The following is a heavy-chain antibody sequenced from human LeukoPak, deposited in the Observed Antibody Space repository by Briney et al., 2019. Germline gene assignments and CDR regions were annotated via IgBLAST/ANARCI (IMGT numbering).Heavy chain of an antibody. V-gene: IGHV3-20*04. CDR2: INWNGGST. Sequence: GGSLRLSCAASGFTFSSYGMSWVRQAPGKGLEWVSGINWNGGSTGYADSVKGRFTISRDNAKNSLYLQMNSLRAEDTALYYCARRDIVVVPASILGAFDIWGQGTTVTVSS. CDR1: GFTFSSYG. D-gene: IGHD2-2*02. J-gene: IGHJ3*02. CDR3: ARRDIVVVPASILGAFDI.